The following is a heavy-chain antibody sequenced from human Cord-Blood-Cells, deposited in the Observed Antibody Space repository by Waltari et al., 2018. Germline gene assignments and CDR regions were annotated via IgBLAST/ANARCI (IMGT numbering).Heavy chain of an antibody. Sequence: EVQLVESGGGLVKPGGSLRLSCAASGFTFSSYSMNWVRQAPGRGRGWVSSISSSSSYIYYADSLKGRFTISRDNAKNSLYLQMNSLRAEDTAVYYCATAHPWDFDYWGQGTLVTVSS. D-gene: IGHD3-16*01. CDR2: ISSSSSYI. V-gene: IGHV3-21*01. J-gene: IGHJ4*02. CDR1: GFTFSSYS. CDR3: ATAHPWDFDY.